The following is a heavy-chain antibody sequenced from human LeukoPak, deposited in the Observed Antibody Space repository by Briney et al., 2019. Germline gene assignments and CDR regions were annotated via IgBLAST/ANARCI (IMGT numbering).Heavy chain of an antibody. V-gene: IGHV1-69*05. D-gene: IGHD2-2*01. CDR1: GGTFSSYA. J-gene: IGHJ6*03. CDR3: ARGIPECSSTSCYDVYYYYMDV. CDR2: IIPIFGTA. Sequence: GASVKVSCKASGGTFSSYAISWVRQAPGQGLEWMGGIIPIFGTANYAQKFQGRVTITTDESTSTAYMELSSLRSGDTAVYYCARGIPECSSTSCYDVYYYYMDVWGKGTTVTVSS.